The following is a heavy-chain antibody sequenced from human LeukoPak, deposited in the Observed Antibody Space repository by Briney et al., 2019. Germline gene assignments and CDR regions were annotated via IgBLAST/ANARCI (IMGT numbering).Heavy chain of an antibody. D-gene: IGHD2-15*01. V-gene: IGHV3-53*01. Sequence: GGSLRLSCAASGFTVSSNYMTWVRQAPGKGLEWVSVIYSGGSTYYGDSVKGRFTISRDNSKNTLYLQMNSLRAEDTAVYYCARDRRYCSGSRCSSGVDYWGQGALVTVSS. CDR1: GFTVSSNY. J-gene: IGHJ4*02. CDR3: ARDRRYCSGSRCSSGVDY. CDR2: IYSGGST.